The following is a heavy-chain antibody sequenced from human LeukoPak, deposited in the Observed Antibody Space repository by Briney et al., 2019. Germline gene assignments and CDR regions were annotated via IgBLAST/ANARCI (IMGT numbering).Heavy chain of an antibody. D-gene: IGHD3-22*01. CDR3: ARHEPYYYDSSDYWGYYFDY. J-gene: IGHJ4*02. V-gene: IGHV4-59*08. Sequence: PSETLSLTCTVSGGSISSYYWSWIRQPPGKGLEWIGYIYYCGSTNSNPSLKSRVTVSVDTSKNQFSLRLSSVTAADTAVYYCARHEPYYYDSSDYWGYYFDYWGQGTLVTVSS. CDR1: GGSISSYY. CDR2: IYYCGST.